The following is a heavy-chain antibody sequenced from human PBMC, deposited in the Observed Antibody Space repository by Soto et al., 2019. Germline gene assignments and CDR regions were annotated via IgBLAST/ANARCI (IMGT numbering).Heavy chain of an antibody. J-gene: IGHJ6*03. D-gene: IGHD3-10*01. V-gene: IGHV4-59*08. CDR3: ARYRSGSYYNVNYYYMDV. CDR2: IYYSGST. CDR1: GGSISSYY. Sequence: PSETLSLTCTVSGGSISSYYWSWIRQPPGKGLEWIGYIYYSGSTNYNPSLKSRVTISVDTSKNQFSLKLSSVTAADTAVYYCARYRSGSYYNVNYYYMDVWGKGTTVT.